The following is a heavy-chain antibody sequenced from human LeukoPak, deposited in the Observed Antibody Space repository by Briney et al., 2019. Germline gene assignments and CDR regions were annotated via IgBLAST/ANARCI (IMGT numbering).Heavy chain of an antibody. V-gene: IGHV1-18*01. CDR1: GYTFTSYG. J-gene: IGHJ4*02. Sequence: GASVKVPCKASGYTFTSYGISWVRQAPGQGLEWMGWISAYNGNTNYAQKLQGRVTMTTDTSTSTAYMELRSLGSDETAVYYCARVGLLTGYYFFDYWGQGTLVTVSS. CDR2: ISAYNGNT. CDR3: ARVGLLTGYYFFDY. D-gene: IGHD3-9*01.